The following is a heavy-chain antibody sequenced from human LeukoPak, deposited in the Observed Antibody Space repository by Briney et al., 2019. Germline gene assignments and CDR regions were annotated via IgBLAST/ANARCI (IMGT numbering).Heavy chain of an antibody. V-gene: IGHV3-48*03. Sequence: GGSLRLSCAASGFTFSSYEMNWVRQAPGKGLGWVSYISSSGSTIYYADSVKGRFTISRDNAKNSLYLQMNSLRAEDTAVYYRARGAPVRGVIHNLYYYYMDVWGKGTTVTISS. J-gene: IGHJ6*03. D-gene: IGHD3-10*01. CDR2: ISSSGSTI. CDR1: GFTFSSYE. CDR3: ARGAPVRGVIHNLYYYYMDV.